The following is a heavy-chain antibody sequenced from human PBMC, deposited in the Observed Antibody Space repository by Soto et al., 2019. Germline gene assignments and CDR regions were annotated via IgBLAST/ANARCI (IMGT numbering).Heavy chain of an antibody. J-gene: IGHJ5*02. V-gene: IGHV4-31*03. CDR1: EGSSGGDGYC. D-gene: IGHD5-18*01. CDR2: IYYSGST. Sequence: ALEPMPDTCSVAEGSSGGDGYCWTWISQHPGKGLEWIGYIYYSGSTYYNPSLKSRITISVDTSKNQFSLKLSSVTAADTVVYYCASVYSYANWLAPRGQGTPVPVSS. CDR3: ASVYSYANWLAP.